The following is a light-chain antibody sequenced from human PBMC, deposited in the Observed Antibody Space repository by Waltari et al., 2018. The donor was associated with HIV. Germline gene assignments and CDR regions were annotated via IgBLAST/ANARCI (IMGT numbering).Light chain of an antibody. CDR1: RSDIGSFDH. CDR3: SSYRSSITLL. CDR2: GVS. Sequence: QSALPQPPSVSGSPGQSVTISCIGTRSDIGSFDHVSWFQQPPGSAPKLLIFGVSNRPSGVPDRFSGSKSGNTASLTISGLQAEDEADYYCSSYRSSITLLFGGGTKLTVL. V-gene: IGLV2-18*02. J-gene: IGLJ3*02.